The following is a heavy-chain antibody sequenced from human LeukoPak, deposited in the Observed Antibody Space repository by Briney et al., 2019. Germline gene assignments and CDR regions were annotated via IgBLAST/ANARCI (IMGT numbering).Heavy chain of an antibody. CDR1: GFTFSSYA. J-gene: IGHJ4*02. Sequence: GGSLRLSCPASGFTFSSYAMSWVRQAPGKGLEWVSAISGSGGSTYYADSVKGRFTISRDNSKNTVYLQMDSLRAEDTAVYYCARDRADGYNYGDYFDNWGQGTLVTVSS. D-gene: IGHD5-18*01. CDR3: ARDRADGYNYGDYFDN. V-gene: IGHV3-23*01. CDR2: ISGSGGST.